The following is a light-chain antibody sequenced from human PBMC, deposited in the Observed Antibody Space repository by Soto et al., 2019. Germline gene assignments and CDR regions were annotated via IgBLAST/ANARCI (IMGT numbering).Light chain of an antibody. CDR1: TIGAHSF. CDR3: CSYTGNKVFV. Sequence: QSVLTQPRSLSGSPGQSVTISCTGPTIGAHSFVSWYQDRPDKVPKLLIYDVSQRPSGIPDRFSGSRSANTASLTISGLQADDAAAYYCCSYTGNKVFVFGTGTTVTVL. J-gene: IGLJ1*01. CDR2: DVS. V-gene: IGLV2-11*01.